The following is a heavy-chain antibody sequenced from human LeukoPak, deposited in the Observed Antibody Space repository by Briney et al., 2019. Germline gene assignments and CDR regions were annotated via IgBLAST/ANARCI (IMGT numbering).Heavy chain of an antibody. CDR2: VYYSGST. D-gene: IGHD6-19*01. Sequence: PSETLSLTCTVSGGSISSYYWSWIRQPPGKGLEWIGYVYYSGSTNYNPSLKSRVTISVDTSKNQFSLKLSSMTAADTAVYYCARGTGTAVYWGQGTLVTVSS. CDR3: ARGTGTAVY. CDR1: GGSISSYY. V-gene: IGHV4-59*01. J-gene: IGHJ4*02.